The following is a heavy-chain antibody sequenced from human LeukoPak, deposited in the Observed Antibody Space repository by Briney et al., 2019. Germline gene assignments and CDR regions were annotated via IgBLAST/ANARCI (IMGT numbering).Heavy chain of an antibody. CDR1: GGTFSSYA. J-gene: IGHJ6*02. V-gene: IGHV1-69*13. CDR2: IIPIFGTA. Sequence: GASVKVSCKASGGTFSSYAISWVRQAPGQGLEWMGGIIPIFGTANYAQKFQGRVTITADESTSTAYMELSSLRSEDTAVYYCARGRMGSSSLYYYYYYGMDVWGQGTTVTVSS. CDR3: ARGRMGSSSLYYYYYYGMDV. D-gene: IGHD6-6*01.